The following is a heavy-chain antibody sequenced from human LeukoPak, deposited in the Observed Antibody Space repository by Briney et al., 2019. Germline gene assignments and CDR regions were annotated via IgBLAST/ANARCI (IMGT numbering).Heavy chain of an antibody. D-gene: IGHD5-18*01. Sequence: GGSLRLSCAASGFTFSDYYMSWVRQAPGKGLEWVSCISSSGSTIYYADSVKGRFTISRDNAKNSLYLQMNSLRAEDTAVYYCARDRPKYSYGSHYYFDYWGQGTLVTVSS. CDR1: GFTFSDYY. J-gene: IGHJ4*02. CDR2: ISSSGSTI. V-gene: IGHV3-11*01. CDR3: ARDRPKYSYGSHYYFDY.